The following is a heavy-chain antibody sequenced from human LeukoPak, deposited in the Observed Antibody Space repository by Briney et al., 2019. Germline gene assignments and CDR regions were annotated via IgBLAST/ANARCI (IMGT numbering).Heavy chain of an antibody. CDR1: GFTFSSYG. D-gene: IGHD6-13*01. CDR2: ISYDGSNK. J-gene: IGHJ5*02. Sequence: AGGSLRLSCAASGFTFSSYGMHWVRQAPGKGLEWVAVISYDGSNKYYADSVKGRFTISRDNSKNTLYLQMNSLRAEDTAVYYCAKDGLSPGIAGVFYNWFDPWGQGTLVTVSS. V-gene: IGHV3-30*18. CDR3: AKDGLSPGIAGVFYNWFDP.